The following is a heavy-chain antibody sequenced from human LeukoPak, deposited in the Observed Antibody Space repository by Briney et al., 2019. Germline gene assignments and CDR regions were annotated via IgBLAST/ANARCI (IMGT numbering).Heavy chain of an antibody. CDR1: GYTFTGYY. CDR3: ARARWGYYDRGTFDI. Sequence: ASVKVSCKASGYTFTGYYMHWVRQAPGQGLQWMAWINPNSGGTNYAQNFQGRVTMTRDTSISTAYMELSRLRSDDTAVYYCARARWGYYDRGTFDIWGQGTLVTASS. V-gene: IGHV1-2*02. J-gene: IGHJ3*02. D-gene: IGHD3-22*01. CDR2: INPNSGGT.